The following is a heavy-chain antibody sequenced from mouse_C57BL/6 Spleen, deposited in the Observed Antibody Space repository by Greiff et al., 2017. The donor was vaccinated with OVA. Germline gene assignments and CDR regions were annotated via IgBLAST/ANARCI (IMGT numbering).Heavy chain of an antibody. V-gene: IGHV1-50*01. CDR3: ARRAESNWYFDD. J-gene: IGHJ1*03. CDR1: GYTFTSYW. Sequence: QVQLQQPGAELVKPGASVKLSCKASGYTFTSYWMQWVKQRPGQGLEWIGEIDPSDSYTNYNQKFKGKATLTVDTSSSTAYMQLSSLTSEDSAVYYCARRAESNWYFDDWGTGTTVTVSS. CDR2: IDPSDSYT.